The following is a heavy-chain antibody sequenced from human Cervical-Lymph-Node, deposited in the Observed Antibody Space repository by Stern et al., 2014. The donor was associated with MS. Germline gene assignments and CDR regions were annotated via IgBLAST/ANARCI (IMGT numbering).Heavy chain of an antibody. CDR2: ISSSSSYT. D-gene: IGHD3-10*01. V-gene: IGHV3-11*06. Sequence: VQLVESGGGLVHPGGSLRLSCAASGFPFSDYYMSWIRQAPGKGLEWVSYISSSSSYTNYADSVKGRFTISRDNAKNSLYLQMNSLRAEDTAVYYCARDRADAFDIWGQGTMVTVSS. CDR3: ARDRADAFDI. CDR1: GFPFSDYY. J-gene: IGHJ3*02.